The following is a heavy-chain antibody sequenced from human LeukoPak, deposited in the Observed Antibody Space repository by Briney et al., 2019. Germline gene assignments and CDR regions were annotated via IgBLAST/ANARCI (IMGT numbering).Heavy chain of an antibody. D-gene: IGHD3-10*01. J-gene: IGHJ4*02. CDR3: TSKPMNYYGSGSLDY. V-gene: IGHV3-15*01. CDR1: GFTCSNAW. CDR2: IKSKTDGGTT. Sequence: GGSLRLSCAASGFTCSNAWMSWVRQAPGKGLEWVGRIKSKTDGGTTDYAAPVKGRFTISRDDSKNTLYLQMNSQKTEDTAVYYCTSKPMNYYGSGSLDYWGQGTLVTVSS.